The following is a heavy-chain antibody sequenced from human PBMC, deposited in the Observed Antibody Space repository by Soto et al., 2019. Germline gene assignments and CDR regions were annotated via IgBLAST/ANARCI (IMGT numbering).Heavy chain of an antibody. J-gene: IGHJ4*02. D-gene: IGHD1-26*01. CDR1: GFTFSSYG. CDR3: AILRQGSYFF. V-gene: IGHV3-33*01. Sequence: QVQLVESGGGVVQPGRSLRLSCAASGFTFSSYGMHWVRQAPGKGLEWVAVIWYDGSNKYYADSVKGRFTISRDNSKNTLYLQMNSLRAEDTAVYYCAILRQGSYFFWGQGTLVTVSS. CDR2: IWYDGSNK.